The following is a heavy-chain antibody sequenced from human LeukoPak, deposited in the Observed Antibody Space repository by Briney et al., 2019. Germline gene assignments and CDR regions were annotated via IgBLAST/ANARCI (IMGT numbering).Heavy chain of an antibody. D-gene: IGHD4-17*01. CDR3: ARDSVEYGDLSWFDP. J-gene: IGHJ5*02. V-gene: IGHV1-18*01. CDR1: GYTFTSYG. Sequence: ASVKVSCKASGYTFTSYGISWVRQAPGQGLEWMGWISAYNGNTNYAQKLQGRVTMTTDTSTSTAYMELRSLRSDDTAVYYRARDSVEYGDLSWFDPWGQGTLVTVSS. CDR2: ISAYNGNT.